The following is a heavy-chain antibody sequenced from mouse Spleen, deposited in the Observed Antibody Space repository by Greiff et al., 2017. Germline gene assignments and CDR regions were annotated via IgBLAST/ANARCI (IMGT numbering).Heavy chain of an antibody. V-gene: IGHV5-9*04. CDR3: EREGRLEIFFDY. J-gene: IGHJ2*01. CDR2: ISSGGGNT. D-gene: IGHD2-4*01. CDR1: GFTFSSYA. Sequence: DVKLQESGGGLVKLGGSLKLSCAASGFTFSSYAMSWVRQTPEKRLEWVATISSGGGNTYYPDSVKGRFTISRDNAKNTLYLQMSSLKSEDKDMDYCEREGRLEIFFDYWGQGTTLTVSS.